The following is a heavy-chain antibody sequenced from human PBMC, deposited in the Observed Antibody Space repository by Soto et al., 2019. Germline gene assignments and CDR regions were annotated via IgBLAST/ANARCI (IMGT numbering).Heavy chain of an antibody. V-gene: IGHV4-59*08. CDR1: GGSLSGYY. D-gene: IGHD3-22*01. CDR2: IYYAGTT. Sequence: SETLSLTCSISGGSLSGYYWTWTRQPPGKGLEWIGYIYYAGTTTYNPSLKNRVTISLDTPKNHFSLKMDSVTAADTAVYYCTRLGGYYQAHDSGGQGVLVTVSS. CDR3: TRLGGYYQAHDS. J-gene: IGHJ4*02.